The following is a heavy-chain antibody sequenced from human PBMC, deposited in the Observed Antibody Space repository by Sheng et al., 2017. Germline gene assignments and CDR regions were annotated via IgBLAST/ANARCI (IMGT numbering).Heavy chain of an antibody. Sequence: EVQLVESGGVLVQPGGSLRLSCAASGFTLTSYAMNWVRQAPGKGLEWVAGISGSGIGTYYADSVKGRFTISRDNSKNTLFLQMNSLRVEDTAIYYCAKDQDNILTGYFANWGQGTLVTVSS. D-gene: IGHD3-9*01. V-gene: IGHV3-23*04. CDR2: ISGSGIGT. CDR3: AKDQDNILTGYFAN. CDR1: GFTLTSYA. J-gene: IGHJ4*02.